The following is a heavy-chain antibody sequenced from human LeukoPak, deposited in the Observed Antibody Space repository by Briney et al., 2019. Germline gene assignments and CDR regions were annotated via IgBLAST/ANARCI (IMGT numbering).Heavy chain of an antibody. D-gene: IGHD2-21*01. CDR2: ITRSGAAK. V-gene: IGHV3-23*01. CDR3: AKDHPSCGGRDCLLFDN. Sequence: GGSLRLSCAASGFTFSTFAMSWGRQAPGQGLEWVSTITRSGAAKYYADSVKGRFTISRDNSKNTLYLQMDSLSAEDTALYYCAKDHPSCGGRDCLLFDNWGQGTLVTVSS. J-gene: IGHJ4*02. CDR1: GFTFSTFA.